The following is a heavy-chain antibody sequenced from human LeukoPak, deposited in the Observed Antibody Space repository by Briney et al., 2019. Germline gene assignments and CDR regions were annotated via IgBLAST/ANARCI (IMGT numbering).Heavy chain of an antibody. V-gene: IGHV1-69*05. CDR2: IIPIFGTA. CDR3: ARGGSVQLEPDAFDI. D-gene: IGHD1-1*01. CDR1: GGTFSSYA. Sequence: GSSVKVSCKASGGTFSSYAISWVRHAPGQGLEWMGGIIPIFGTANYAQKFQGRVTITTDESTSTAYMELSSLRSEDTAVYYCARGGSVQLEPDAFDIWGQGTMVTVSA. J-gene: IGHJ3*02.